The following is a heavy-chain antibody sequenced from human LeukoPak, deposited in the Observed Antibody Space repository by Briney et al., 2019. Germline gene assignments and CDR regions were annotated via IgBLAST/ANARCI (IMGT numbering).Heavy chain of an antibody. CDR1: GFTFSRYT. V-gene: IGHV3-53*01. Sequence: GSLRPSCSGSGFTFSRYTFNWVRQAPGEGLEWVSVIYTGGSTYYADSVKGRFTISRDNSKNTLYLQMNNLRAEDTAVYYCAREQYSSSTHWSQGTLVTVSS. D-gene: IGHD6-6*01. CDR3: AREQYSSSTH. J-gene: IGHJ4*02. CDR2: IYTGGST.